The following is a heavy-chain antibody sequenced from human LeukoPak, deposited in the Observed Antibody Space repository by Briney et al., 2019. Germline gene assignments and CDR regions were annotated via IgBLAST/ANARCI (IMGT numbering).Heavy chain of an antibody. CDR3: ARQPSIAAAGTMVDY. Sequence: WEPQSLPCAVYGGSFSGYYWSWIRQPPGKGLEWIGEINHSGSTNYNPSLKSRVTISVDTSKNQFSLKLSSVTAADTAVYYCARQPSIAAAGTMVDYWGQGTLVTVSS. CDR2: INHSGST. V-gene: IGHV4-34*01. D-gene: IGHD6-13*01. CDR1: GGSFSGYY. J-gene: IGHJ4*02.